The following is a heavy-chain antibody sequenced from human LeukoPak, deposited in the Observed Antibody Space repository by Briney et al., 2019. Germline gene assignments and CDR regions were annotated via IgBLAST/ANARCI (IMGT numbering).Heavy chain of an antibody. J-gene: IGHJ4*02. CDR1: GFTVSSNS. D-gene: IGHD4/OR15-4a*01. CDR3: ARRAGAYSHPYDY. CDR2: IYSDNT. Sequence: PGGSLRLSCTVSGFTVSSNSMSWVRQAPGKGLEWVSFIYSDNTHYSDSVKCRFTISRDNSKNTLYLQMNSLRAEDTAVYYCARRAGAYSHPYDYWGQGTLVTVSS. V-gene: IGHV3-53*01.